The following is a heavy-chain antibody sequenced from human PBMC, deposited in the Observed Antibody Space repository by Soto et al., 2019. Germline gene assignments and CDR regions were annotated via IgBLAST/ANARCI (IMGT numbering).Heavy chain of an antibody. Sequence: VASVKVSCKASGGTFSSYAISWVRQAPGQGLEWMGGIIPIFGTANYAQKFQGRVTITADESTSTAYMELSSLRSEDTAVYYCASTGGRVGAFDIWGQGTMVTVSS. CDR2: IIPIFGTA. D-gene: IGHD1-1*01. V-gene: IGHV1-69*13. CDR3: ASTGGRVGAFDI. CDR1: GGTFSSYA. J-gene: IGHJ3*02.